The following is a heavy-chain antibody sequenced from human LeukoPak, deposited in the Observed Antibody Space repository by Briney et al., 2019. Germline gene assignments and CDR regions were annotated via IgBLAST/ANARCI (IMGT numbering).Heavy chain of an antibody. Sequence: GASVKVSCKASGYTFTGYCMHWVRQAPGQGLEWMGWINPNSGGTNYAQRFQGRVTMTRDTSISTAYMELSRLRSDDTAVYYCARAAYIVVVPAAIRDNWFDPWGQGTLVTVSS. CDR3: ARAAYIVVVPAAIRDNWFDP. V-gene: IGHV1-2*02. CDR1: GYTFTGYC. CDR2: INPNSGGT. D-gene: IGHD2-2*01. J-gene: IGHJ5*02.